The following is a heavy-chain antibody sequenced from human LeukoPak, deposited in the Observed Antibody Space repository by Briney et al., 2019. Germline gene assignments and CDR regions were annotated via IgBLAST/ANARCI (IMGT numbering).Heavy chain of an antibody. Sequence: GGSLRLSCVASGFTFSSYNMNWVRQAPGKGLEWVSYITSGGSTIYYADSVKGRFTISRDNAKNSLYLQMNSLRDEDTAVYYCARGQGPRITGTTGPDPWGQGTLVTVSS. J-gene: IGHJ5*02. V-gene: IGHV3-48*02. D-gene: IGHD1-7*01. CDR3: ARGQGPRITGTTGPDP. CDR2: ITSGGSTI. CDR1: GFTFSSYN.